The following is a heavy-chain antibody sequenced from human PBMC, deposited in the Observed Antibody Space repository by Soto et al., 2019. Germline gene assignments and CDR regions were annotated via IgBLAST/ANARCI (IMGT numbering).Heavy chain of an antibody. CDR3: ARGQEGVVATH. J-gene: IGHJ4*02. CDR1: GGSLSGYY. CDR2: IKDGGLT. D-gene: IGHD2-15*01. Sequence: QVQLQQWGAGLLKPSETLSLTCVVYGGSLSGYYWSWISQPPGKGLEWIGEIKDGGLTNYSPSLKSRATISVDTPKNQLSLKLQSVTAADTAVYYCARGQEGVVATHWDQGTLVTVSS. V-gene: IGHV4-34*01.